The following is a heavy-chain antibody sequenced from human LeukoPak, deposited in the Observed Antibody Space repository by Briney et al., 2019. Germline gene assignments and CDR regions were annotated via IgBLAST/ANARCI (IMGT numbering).Heavy chain of an antibody. J-gene: IGHJ4*02. Sequence: SETLSLTCAVYGGSFSGYYWSWIRQPPGKGLEWIGEINHSGSTNYNPSLKSRVTISVDTSKNQFSLKLSSVTAADTAVYYCARRRYLVVPAARLGYFDYWGQGTLVTVSS. CDR1: GGSFSGYY. V-gene: IGHV4-34*01. CDR3: ARRRYLVVPAARLGYFDY. D-gene: IGHD2-2*01. CDR2: INHSGST.